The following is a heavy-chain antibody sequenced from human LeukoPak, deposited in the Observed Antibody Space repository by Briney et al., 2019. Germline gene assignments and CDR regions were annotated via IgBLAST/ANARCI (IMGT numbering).Heavy chain of an antibody. CDR2: IYYSGSS. CDR3: AGLPAITTYYYYYIDV. Sequence: SETLSLTCAVSGGSISSSSHYWGWIRQAPGKRLECIGTIYYSGSSYYTPSLEGRVTMSVDTSKNEFSLRLSSVTAADTAVYYCAGLPAITTYYYYYIDVWGKGTMVTVSS. V-gene: IGHV4-39*01. D-gene: IGHD5-12*01. J-gene: IGHJ6*03. CDR1: GGSISSSSHY.